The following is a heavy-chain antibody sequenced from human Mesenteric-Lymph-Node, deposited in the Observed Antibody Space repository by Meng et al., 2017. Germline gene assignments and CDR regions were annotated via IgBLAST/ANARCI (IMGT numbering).Heavy chain of an antibody. D-gene: IGHD4-17*01. Sequence: GESLKISCAASGFTFSNYAMTWVRQAPGKGLEWASVISGSAVITYYADSVKGRFTISRDKFNNTLYLQMNSLRAEDTAVYYCAKITVKRTTASYWGQGTLVTVSS. V-gene: IGHV3-23*01. CDR2: ISGSAVIT. CDR3: AKITVKRTTASY. J-gene: IGHJ4*02. CDR1: GFTFSNYA.